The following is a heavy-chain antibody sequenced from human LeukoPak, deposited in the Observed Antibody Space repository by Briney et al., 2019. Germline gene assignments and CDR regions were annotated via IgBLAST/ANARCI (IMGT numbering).Heavy chain of an antibody. CDR2: IIPIFGTA. CDR1: GGTFISCA. V-gene: IGHV1-69*13. J-gene: IGHJ4*02. CDR3: ARVTYYDFWSGYYKGPYYFDY. Sequence: SVKVSCKASGGTFISCAISWVRQAPGQGLEWMGGIIPIFGTANYAQKFQGRVTITADESTSTAYMELSSLRSEDTAVYYCARVTYYDFWSGYYKGPYYFDYWGQGTLVTVSS. D-gene: IGHD3-3*01.